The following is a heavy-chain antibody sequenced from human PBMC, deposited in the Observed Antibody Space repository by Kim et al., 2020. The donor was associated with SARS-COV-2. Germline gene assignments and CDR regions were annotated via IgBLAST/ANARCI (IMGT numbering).Heavy chain of an antibody. CDR1: GYSFTDYY. CDR3: SRGYTYAFDY. D-gene: IGHD5-18*01. CDR2: VNPYNGDT. Sequence: ASVKVSCKASGYSFTDYYIQWVRQAPGQGPEHMGHVNPYNGDTSYEQKFQGRVTMTWDTSISTAYMELSRLTSDDTGMYYCSRGYTYAFDYWGQGTLVTVSS. J-gene: IGHJ4*02. V-gene: IGHV1-2*05.